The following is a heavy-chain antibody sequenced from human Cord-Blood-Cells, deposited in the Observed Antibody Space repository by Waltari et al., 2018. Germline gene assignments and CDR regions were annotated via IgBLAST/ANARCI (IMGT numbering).Heavy chain of an antibody. V-gene: IGHV1-18*01. CDR3: ARSVWFGELLSPDWYFDL. D-gene: IGHD3-10*01. Sequence: GQGLEWMGWISAYNGNTNYAQKLQGRVTMTTDTSTSTAYMELRSLRSDDTAVYYCARSVWFGELLSPDWYFDLWGRGTLVTVSS. J-gene: IGHJ2*01. CDR2: ISAYNGNT.